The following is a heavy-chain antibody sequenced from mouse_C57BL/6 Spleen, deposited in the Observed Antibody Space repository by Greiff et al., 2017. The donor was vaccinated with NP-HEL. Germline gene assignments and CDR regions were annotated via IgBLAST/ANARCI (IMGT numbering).Heavy chain of an antibody. CDR1: GYSITSGYY. CDR2: LSYDGSN. D-gene: IGHD2-2*01. J-gene: IGHJ3*01. V-gene: IGHV3-6*01. Sequence: EVKLMESGPGLVKPSQSLSLTCSVTGYSITSGYYWNWIRQFPGNKLEWMGYLSYDGSNNYNPSLKNRSSITRDTSKNQFFLKLNSVTTEDTATYYWARDGYGDWFAYWGQGTLVTVSA. CDR3: ARDGYGDWFAY.